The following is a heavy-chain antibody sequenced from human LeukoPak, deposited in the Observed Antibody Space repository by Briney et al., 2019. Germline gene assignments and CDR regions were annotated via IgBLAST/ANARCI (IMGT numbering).Heavy chain of an antibody. J-gene: IGHJ4*02. CDR1: GGSISSGGYY. V-gene: IGHV4-31*03. Sequence: SQTLSLTCTVSGGSISSGGYYWSWIRQHPGKGLEWIGYIYYSGSTYYNPSLKSRVTISVDTSKNQFSLKLSSVTAADTAVYYCARDRSSYFDYWGQGTLVTVSS. CDR3: ARDRSSYFDY. CDR2: IYYSGST. D-gene: IGHD2-2*01.